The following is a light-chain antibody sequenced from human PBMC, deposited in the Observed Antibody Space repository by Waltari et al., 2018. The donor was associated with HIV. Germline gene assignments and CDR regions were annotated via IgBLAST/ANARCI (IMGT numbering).Light chain of an antibody. CDR2: DAS. J-gene: IGKJ4*01. V-gene: IGKV3-11*01. Sequence: EIVLTQSPATLSLSPGERATLSCRASHSVSTYLAWYQQKPGQAPRLLSFDASNRATGVPPRFSGSGSGTDFTLTISSLEPEEFAVYYCQQRTNWPQNTFGGGTKVEIK. CDR1: HSVSTY. CDR3: QQRTNWPQNT.